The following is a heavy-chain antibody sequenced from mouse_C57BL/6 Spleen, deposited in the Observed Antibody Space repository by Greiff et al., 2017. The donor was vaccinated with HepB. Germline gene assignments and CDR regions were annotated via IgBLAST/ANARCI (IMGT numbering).Heavy chain of an antibody. CDR2: INPNNGGT. CDR3: ARALYREGDYYAMDY. Sequence: VQLQQSGPELVKPGASVKISCKASGYTFTDYYMNWVKQSHGKSLEWIGDINPNNGGTSYNQKFKGKATLTVDKSSSTAYMELRSLTSEDSAVYYCARALYREGDYYAMDYWGQGTSVTVSS. V-gene: IGHV1-26*01. D-gene: IGHD2-12*01. J-gene: IGHJ4*01. CDR1: GYTFTDYY.